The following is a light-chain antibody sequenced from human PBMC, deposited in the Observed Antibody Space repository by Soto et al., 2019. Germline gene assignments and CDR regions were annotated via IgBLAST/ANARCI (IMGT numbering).Light chain of an antibody. J-gene: IGLJ3*02. CDR2: DVS. Sequence: QSALTQPASVSGSPGQSITISCTGTSRDIGTYYYVSWYQHHPGKAPKVIIHDVSTRPSGVSERFSGSKSDNTASLTISGLQPDDEADYYCSSYTISNTLVFGGGTKVTVL. CDR3: SSYTISNTLV. CDR1: SRDIGTYYY. V-gene: IGLV2-14*03.